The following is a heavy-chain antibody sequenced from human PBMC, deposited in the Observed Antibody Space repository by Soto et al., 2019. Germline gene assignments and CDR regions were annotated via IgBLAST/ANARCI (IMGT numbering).Heavy chain of an antibody. J-gene: IGHJ6*02. V-gene: IGHV1-18*01. CDR3: AMVDNYVTPAPQDV. D-gene: IGHD3-16*01. CDR2: ISPYRGNT. Sequence: QVQLVQSGDEVRKPGSSVKVSCKASGYIFVNYGIAWVRQAPGQGLVWMGWISPYRGNTHYASKVQGRRNMAPDTSTSTAYMDLGRLTSGDTAVYYCAMVDNYVTPAPQDVWGQGTTVSVSS. CDR1: GYIFVNYG.